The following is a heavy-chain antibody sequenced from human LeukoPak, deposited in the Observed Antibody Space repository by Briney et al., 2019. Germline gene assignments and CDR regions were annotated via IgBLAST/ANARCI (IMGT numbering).Heavy chain of an antibody. CDR3: ARVGYDYVWGSYRLLDY. V-gene: IGHV4-34*01. D-gene: IGHD3-16*02. CDR2: INHSGST. CDR1: GGSFSGYY. J-gene: IGHJ4*02. Sequence: SETLSLTCAVYGGSFSGYYWSWIRQPPGKGLEWIGEINHSGSTNYNPSLKSRVTISVDTSKNQFSRKLSSVTAADTAVYYCARVGYDYVWGSYRLLDYWGQGTLVTVSS.